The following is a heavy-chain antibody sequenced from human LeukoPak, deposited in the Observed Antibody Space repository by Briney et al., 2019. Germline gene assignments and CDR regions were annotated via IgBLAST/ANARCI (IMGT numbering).Heavy chain of an antibody. CDR1: GFTFSSYA. V-gene: IGHV3-64*01. D-gene: IGHD3-3*01. CDR3: ARDSASITIFGVVIIVSYMDV. CDR2: ISSNGGST. Sequence: GGSLRLSCAASGFTFSSYAMHWVRQAPGKGLEYVSAISSNGGSTYYANSVKGRFTISRDNSKNTLYLQMGSLRAEDMAVYYCARDSASITIFGVVIIVSYMDVWGKGTTVTLSS. J-gene: IGHJ6*03.